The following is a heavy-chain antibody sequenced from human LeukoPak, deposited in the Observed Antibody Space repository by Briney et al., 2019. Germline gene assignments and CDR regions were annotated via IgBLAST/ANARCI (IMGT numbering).Heavy chain of an antibody. J-gene: IGHJ3*02. CDR2: MNPNSGNT. CDR1: GYTFTSYD. CDR3: ARVDTNIVVVPAAINGAFDI. Sequence: GASVKVSCKASGYTFTSYDINWVRQATGQGLEWMGWMNPNSGNTGYAQKFQGRVTMTRNTSISTAYMELSSLRSDDTAVYYCARVDTNIVVVPAAINGAFDIWGQGTMVTVSS. D-gene: IGHD2-2*02. V-gene: IGHV1-8*01.